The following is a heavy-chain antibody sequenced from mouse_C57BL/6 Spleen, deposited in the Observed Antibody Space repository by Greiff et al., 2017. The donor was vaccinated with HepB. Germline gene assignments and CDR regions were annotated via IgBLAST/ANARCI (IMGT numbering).Heavy chain of an antibody. Sequence: QVQLQQSGTELVKPGASVKLSCKASGYTLTSYWMHWVKQRPGQGLEWIGNINPSNGGTNYNEKFKSKATLTVDKSSSTAYMQLSSLTSEDSAVYYCAHYDYDEAWFAYWGQGTLVTVSA. D-gene: IGHD2-4*01. V-gene: IGHV1-53*01. CDR2: INPSNGGT. CDR3: AHYDYDEAWFAY. CDR1: GYTLTSYW. J-gene: IGHJ3*01.